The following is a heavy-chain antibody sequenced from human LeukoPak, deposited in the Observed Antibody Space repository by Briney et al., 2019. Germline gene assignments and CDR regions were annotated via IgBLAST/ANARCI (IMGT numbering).Heavy chain of an antibody. D-gene: IGHD3-16*02. CDR3: ARSPLYVWESYRSRSGPHDY. CDR2: MHNSGTT. CDR1: GGSISSSNW. J-gene: IGHJ4*02. V-gene: IGHV4-4*02. Sequence: PSETLSLTCAVSGGSISSSNWWSWVRQAPGKGLDWIGEMHNSGTTNYNPSLKSRVTISIDKSKNQFSLSLSSVSVADTAVYYCARSPLYVWESYRSRSGPHDYWGQGTLVTVSS.